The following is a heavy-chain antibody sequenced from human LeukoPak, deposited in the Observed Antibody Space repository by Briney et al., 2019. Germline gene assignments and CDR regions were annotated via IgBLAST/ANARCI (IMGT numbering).Heavy chain of an antibody. CDR3: ARVGYFYGSGSQTGGYLDY. V-gene: IGHV1-2*02. D-gene: IGHD3-10*01. CDR2: INPNGGGR. CDR1: GYTFTGYY. Sequence: ASVKVSCKASGYTFTGYYLHWVRQAPGQGLEWMGWINPNGGGREYAQKFQGRVNMTRDTAISTAYMELSSLTLDDTAIYYCARVGYFYGSGSQTGGYLDYWGQGTMVTVSS. J-gene: IGHJ4*02.